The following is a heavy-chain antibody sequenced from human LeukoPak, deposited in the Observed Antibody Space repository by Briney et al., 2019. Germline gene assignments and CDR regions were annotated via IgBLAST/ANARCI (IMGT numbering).Heavy chain of an antibody. Sequence: SETLSLTCTVSGYSISSGYYWGWIRQPPGKGLEWIGSIYYSGSTYYNPSLKSRVTISVDTSKNQFSLKLSSVTAADTAVYYCARLGPVEMATIALDYWGQGTLVTVSS. J-gene: IGHJ4*02. CDR3: ARLGPVEMATIALDY. CDR1: GYSISSGYY. D-gene: IGHD5-24*01. V-gene: IGHV4-38-2*02. CDR2: IYYSGST.